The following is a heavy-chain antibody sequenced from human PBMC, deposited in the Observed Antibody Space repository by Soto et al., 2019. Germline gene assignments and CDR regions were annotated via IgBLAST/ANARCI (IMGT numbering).Heavy chain of an antibody. J-gene: IGHJ4*02. D-gene: IGHD6-13*01. CDR3: ARYRREAVAGYTLDN. V-gene: IGHV4-59*01. Sequence: SETLSLTCTVSGGSISSYYWTWIRQPPGKGLEWIGYVHNSGSTNYNPSLKSRVTISEDTSKSQFSLKVNSMTAADTAVYYCARYRREAVAGYTLDNWGQGILVTSPQ. CDR1: GGSISSYY. CDR2: VHNSGST.